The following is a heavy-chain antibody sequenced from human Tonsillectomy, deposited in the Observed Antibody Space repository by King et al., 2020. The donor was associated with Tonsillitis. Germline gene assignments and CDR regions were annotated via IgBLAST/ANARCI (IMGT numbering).Heavy chain of an antibody. CDR3: ASDEYYSDSRGTSFDY. CDR2: ISVYNGDT. V-gene: IGHV1-18*01. J-gene: IGHJ4*02. CDR1: GYTLTSYG. Sequence: VQLVESGAEVKKPGASVKVSCKASGYTLTSYGISWVRQAPGQGLEWMGWISVYNGDTNYAQKFQGRVTLTTDTSTSTAYMELRSLGSDDTAVYYCASDEYYSDSRGTSFDYWGQGTLVTVSS. D-gene: IGHD3-22*01.